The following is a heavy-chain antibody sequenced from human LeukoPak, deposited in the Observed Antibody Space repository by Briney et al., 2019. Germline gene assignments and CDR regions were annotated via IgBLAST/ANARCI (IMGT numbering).Heavy chain of an antibody. V-gene: IGHV3-30-3*01. CDR1: GFTFSSYA. J-gene: IGHJ4*02. CDR2: ISYDGSNK. Sequence: GGSLRLSCAASGFTFSSYAMHWVRQAPGKGLEWVAVISYDGSNKYYADSVKGRFTISRDNSKNTLYLQMNSLRAEDTAVYYCARDQYYYDSSGYYYSFGFDYWGQGTLVTVSS. CDR3: ARDQYYYDSSGYYYSFGFDY. D-gene: IGHD3-22*01.